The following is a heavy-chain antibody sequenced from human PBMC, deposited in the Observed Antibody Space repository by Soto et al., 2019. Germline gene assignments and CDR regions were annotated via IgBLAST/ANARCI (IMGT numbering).Heavy chain of an antibody. J-gene: IGHJ2*01. V-gene: IGHV3-53*01. Sequence: EVRLVESGGGLIQPGGSLRLSCAASGFTVTNKYMTWVHQAPGKGLEWVSIIYSGGATSYADSVKGRFTISRDNSKDILYLQMNSLRAEDTAVYYSARVDYGDYGWYFDLWGRSTLVTVSS. D-gene: IGHD4-17*01. CDR3: ARVDYGDYGWYFDL. CDR2: IYSGGAT. CDR1: GFTVTNKY.